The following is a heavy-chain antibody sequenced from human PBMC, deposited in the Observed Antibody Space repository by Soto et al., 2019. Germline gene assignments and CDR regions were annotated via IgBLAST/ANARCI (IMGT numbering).Heavy chain of an antibody. V-gene: IGHV4-34*01. J-gene: IGHJ4*02. Sequence: SETVSLTCAVYGGSFSGYYWSWIRQPPGKGLEWIGEINHSGSTNYNPSLKSRVTISVDTSKNSLYLQMNSLRAEDTAVYYCARVALAGRGTDYWGQGTLVTVSS. CDR3: ARVALAGRGTDY. CDR2: INHSGST. D-gene: IGHD3-16*01. CDR1: GGSFSGYY.